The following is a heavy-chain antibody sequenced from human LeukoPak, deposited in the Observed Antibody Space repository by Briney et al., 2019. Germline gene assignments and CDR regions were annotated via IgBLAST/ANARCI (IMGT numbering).Heavy chain of an antibody. CDR2: IKQDGSEK. CDR1: GFTFSSYA. D-gene: IGHD3-22*01. CDR3: ARNSDYFDTSGYYYYFDY. V-gene: IGHV3-7*03. Sequence: GGSLRLSCAASGFTFSSYAMHWVRQAPGKGLEWVANIKQDGSEKYYVASVEGRFIISRDNAKNSLYLQMNSLRAEDTAVYYCARNSDYFDTSGYYYYFDYWGQGTLVTVSS. J-gene: IGHJ4*02.